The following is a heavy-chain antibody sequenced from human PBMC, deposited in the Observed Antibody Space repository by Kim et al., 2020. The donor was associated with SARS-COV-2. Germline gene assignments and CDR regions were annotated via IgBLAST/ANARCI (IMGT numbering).Heavy chain of an antibody. CDR1: GYSFTSYW. D-gene: IGHD4-17*01. J-gene: IGHJ6*02. CDR3: AVSIYGLFHGMDV. Sequence: GESLKISCKGSGYSFTSYWIGWVHQMPGKGLEWMGIIYPGDSDTRYSPSFQGQVTISADKSISTAYLQWSSLKASDTAMYYCAVSIYGLFHGMDVWGQGTTVTVSS. V-gene: IGHV5-51*07. CDR2: IYPGDSDT.